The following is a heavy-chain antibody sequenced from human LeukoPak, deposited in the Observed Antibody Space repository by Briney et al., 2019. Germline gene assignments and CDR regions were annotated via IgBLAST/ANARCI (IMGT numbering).Heavy chain of an antibody. CDR3: ARGVGNYRYYFDF. V-gene: IGHV3-66*01. CDR1: GFTVSSNY. CDR2: IYSGGST. D-gene: IGHD3-22*01. Sequence: GSLRLSCAASGFTVSSNYMSWVRQAPGKGLEWVSVIYSGGSTYYADSVKGRFTISRDNSKNTLYLQMNSQRAEDTAVYYCARGVGNYRYYFDFWGQGTLVTVSS. J-gene: IGHJ4*02.